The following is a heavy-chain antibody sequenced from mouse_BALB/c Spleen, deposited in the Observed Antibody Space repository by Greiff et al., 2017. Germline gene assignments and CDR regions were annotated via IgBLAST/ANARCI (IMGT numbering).Heavy chain of an antibody. J-gene: IGHJ4*01. CDR3: ARSGKVDYAMDD. V-gene: IGHV1-42*01. D-gene: IGHD1-1*01. CDR2: IGPCDGGT. Sequence: EVQLLESGPDLVKPGASVKISCTASGYSFTGYNMNWVQQSPGKSLEWIGNIGPCDGGTYYNEKVKGRATMTVDKSTSTAYMQLKSLTSEDAAVYYCARSGKVDYAMDDWGQGTSVTVSS. CDR1: GYSFTGYN.